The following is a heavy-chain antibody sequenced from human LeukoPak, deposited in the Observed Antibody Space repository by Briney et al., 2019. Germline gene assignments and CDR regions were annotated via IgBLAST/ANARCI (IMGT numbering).Heavy chain of an antibody. Sequence: SRTLSLTCTVSGGSISSGSYYWSWIRQPAGKGLEWIGRIYTSGSTNYNPSLKSRVTISVDTSKNQFSLKLSSVTAADTAVYYCARAGPNGSGDFDYWGQGTLVTVSS. V-gene: IGHV4-61*02. J-gene: IGHJ4*02. D-gene: IGHD3-10*01. CDR3: ARAGPNGSGDFDY. CDR1: GGSISSGSYY. CDR2: IYTSGST.